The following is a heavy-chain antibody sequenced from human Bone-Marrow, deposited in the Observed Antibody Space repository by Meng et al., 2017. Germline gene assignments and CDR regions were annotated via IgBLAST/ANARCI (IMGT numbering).Heavy chain of an antibody. Sequence: GGSLRLSCAASGFTFSSYTMNWVRQAPGKGLEWVSYITGSSSYISYADSVKGRFTISRDNAKNSPYLQMNSLRVEDTARYYCALGSARNPFDYWGQGTLVTVSS. J-gene: IGHJ4*02. CDR3: ALGSARNPFDY. D-gene: IGHD3-10*01. CDR1: GFTFSSYT. V-gene: IGHV3-21*01. CDR2: ITGSSSYI.